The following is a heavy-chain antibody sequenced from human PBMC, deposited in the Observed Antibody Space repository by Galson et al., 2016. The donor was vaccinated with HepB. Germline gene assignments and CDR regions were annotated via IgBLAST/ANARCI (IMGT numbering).Heavy chain of an antibody. CDR3: VQGSTAPAV. Sequence: SLRLSCAASGFTFRDYGMTWVRQAPGKGLEVVSSISRGGDSTDYADSVKGRFTISRANSKNTLSLQMNSLTADDTAIYYCVQGSTAPAVWGKGTTVTVSS. V-gene: IGHV3-23*01. CDR1: GFTFRDYG. J-gene: IGHJ6*04. CDR2: ISRGGDST. D-gene: IGHD2-2*01.